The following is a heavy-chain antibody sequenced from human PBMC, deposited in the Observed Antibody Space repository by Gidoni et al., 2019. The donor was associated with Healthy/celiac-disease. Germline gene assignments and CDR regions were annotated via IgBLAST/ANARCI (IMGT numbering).Heavy chain of an antibody. V-gene: IGHV4-34*01. CDR3: ARGPRTMVRGITYYFDY. CDR2: INHSGST. CDR1: GGYFSGYY. J-gene: IGHJ4*02. Sequence: QVQLQPWGAGLLKPSETLSLTCAVDGGYFSGYYWSWIRQPPGKGLEWIGEINHSGSTNYNPSLKSRVTISVDTSKNQFSLKLSSVTAADTAVYYCARGPRTMVRGITYYFDYWGQGTLVTVSS. D-gene: IGHD3-10*01.